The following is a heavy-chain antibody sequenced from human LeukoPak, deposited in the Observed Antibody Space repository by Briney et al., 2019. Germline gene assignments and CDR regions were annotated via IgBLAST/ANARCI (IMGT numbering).Heavy chain of an antibody. Sequence: GGSLRLSCAASGFTFSSYAMHWVRQARGKGLEWVAVISYDGSNKYYADSVKGRFTISRDNSKNTLYLQMNSLRAEDTAVYYCARDSYSSPSDFDYWGQGTLVTVSS. J-gene: IGHJ4*02. CDR2: ISYDGSNK. CDR3: ARDSYSSPSDFDY. CDR1: GFTFSSYA. D-gene: IGHD6-13*01. V-gene: IGHV3-30-3*01.